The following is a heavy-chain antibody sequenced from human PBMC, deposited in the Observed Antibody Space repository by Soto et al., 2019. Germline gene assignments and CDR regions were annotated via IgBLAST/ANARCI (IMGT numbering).Heavy chain of an antibody. CDR3: ARVGYCGGAYYYYGMEV. D-gene: IGHD2-21*01. CDR1: GYTLTELS. J-gene: IGHJ6*02. CDR2: FDPEDGET. Sequence: ASVKVSCKVSGYTLTELSMHWVRQAPGRGLEWMGGFDPEDGETIYAQKFQGRVTMTEDTSTDTAYMELSSLRSEDTAVYYCARVGYCGGAYYYYGMEVWGQGTTVTVSS. V-gene: IGHV1-24*01.